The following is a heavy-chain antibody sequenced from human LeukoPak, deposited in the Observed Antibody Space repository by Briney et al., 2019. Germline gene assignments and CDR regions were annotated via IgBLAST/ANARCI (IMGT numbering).Heavy chain of an antibody. CDR2: ISSSSSYI. Sequence: PGGSLRLSCAASGFTFSSHWMNWVRQAPGKGLEWVSSISSSSSYIYYADSVKGRFTISRDNAKNSLYLQMNSLRAEDTAVYYCAREKDGYNLAFDYWGQGTLVTASS. V-gene: IGHV3-21*01. J-gene: IGHJ4*02. D-gene: IGHD5-24*01. CDR1: GFTFSSHW. CDR3: AREKDGYNLAFDY.